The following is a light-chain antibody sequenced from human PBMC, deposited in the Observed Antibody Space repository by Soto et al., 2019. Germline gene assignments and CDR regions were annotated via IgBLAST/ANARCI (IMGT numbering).Light chain of an antibody. V-gene: IGKV3-15*01. Sequence: EIVMTQSPATLSVSPGERATLSCRASQSVSNNVAWHQQNAGQAPRLLIYGSSTRATGIPARFSGSGSGTEFTLTISILESEDFAVYYCQQYNNWSPWTFGQGTKVEIK. CDR1: QSVSNN. CDR2: GSS. CDR3: QQYNNWSPWT. J-gene: IGKJ1*01.